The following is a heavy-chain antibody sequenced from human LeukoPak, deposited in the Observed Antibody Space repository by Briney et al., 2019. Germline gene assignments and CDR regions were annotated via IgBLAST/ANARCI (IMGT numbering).Heavy chain of an antibody. CDR1: GYTFTGYY. CDR2: INPNSGGT. Sequence: ASVKVSCKASGYTFTGYYMHWVRQAPGQGLEWMGWINPNSGGTNYAQKFQGRVTMTRDTSISTAYMELSRLRSDDTAVYYCARDYYDSSGYEYYYYYGMDVWGQGTTVTVSS. V-gene: IGHV1-2*02. J-gene: IGHJ6*02. CDR3: ARDYYDSSGYEYYYYYGMDV. D-gene: IGHD3-22*01.